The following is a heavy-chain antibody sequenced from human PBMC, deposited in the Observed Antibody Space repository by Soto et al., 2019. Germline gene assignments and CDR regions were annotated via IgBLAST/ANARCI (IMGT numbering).Heavy chain of an antibody. J-gene: IGHJ6*02. Sequence: GGSLRLSCVASGFPFSAYAMNWVRQTPGKGLEWVCGIGGSGTTIYCADSVKGRFTISRDNSKNTLYLQMNSLRAEDTAVYYCASRLGHADGSGLDDWGQGTTVTVSS. V-gene: IGHV3-23*01. D-gene: IGHD3-10*01. CDR3: ASRLGHADGSGLDD. CDR2: IGGSGTTI. CDR1: GFPFSAYA.